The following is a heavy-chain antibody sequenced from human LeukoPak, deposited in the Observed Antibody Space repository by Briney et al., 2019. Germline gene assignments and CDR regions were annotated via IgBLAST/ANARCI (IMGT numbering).Heavy chain of an antibody. Sequence: GASVKVSCKASGYTFTRYYMNWVRQAPGQGLEWMGIINPSGGSTNYAQKFQGRVTMTRDTSTSTLYMEVSSLRSEDTAVYYCATSFRAVNWFDPWGQGTLVTVSS. CDR2: INPSGGST. V-gene: IGHV1-46*01. D-gene: IGHD3-10*01. CDR1: GYTFTRYY. CDR3: ATSFRAVNWFDP. J-gene: IGHJ5*02.